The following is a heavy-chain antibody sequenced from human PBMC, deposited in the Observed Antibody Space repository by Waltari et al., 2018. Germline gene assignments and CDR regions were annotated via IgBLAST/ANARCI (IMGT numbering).Heavy chain of an antibody. D-gene: IGHD6-6*01. CDR2: IWYDGSNK. V-gene: IGHV3-33*08. J-gene: IGHJ5*02. Sequence: QVQLQQWGAGLLKPSETLSLTCAVYGGSFSGYYWSWIRQPPGKGLEWVAVIWYDGSNKYYADSVKGRFTISRDNSKNTLYLQMNSLRAEDTAVYYCARGAYSSSSGLNNWFDPWGQGTLVTVSS. CDR1: GGSFSGYY. CDR3: ARGAYSSSSGLNNWFDP.